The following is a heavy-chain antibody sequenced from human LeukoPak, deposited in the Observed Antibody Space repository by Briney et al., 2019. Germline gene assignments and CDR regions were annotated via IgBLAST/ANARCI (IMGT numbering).Heavy chain of an antibody. CDR3: ARDDSSLLWFGELLSHYYFDY. V-gene: IGHV3-74*01. J-gene: IGHJ4*02. Sequence: GGSLRLSCAASGFTFSSYWMHWVRQAPGKGLVWVSRINSDGSSTSYADSVKGRLTISRDNAKNTLYLQMNSLRAEDTAVYYCARDDSSLLWFGELLSHYYFDYWGQGTLVTVSS. CDR2: INSDGSST. D-gene: IGHD3-10*01. CDR1: GFTFSSYW.